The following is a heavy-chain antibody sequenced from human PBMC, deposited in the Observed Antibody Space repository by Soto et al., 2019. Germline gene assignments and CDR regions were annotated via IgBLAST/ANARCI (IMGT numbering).Heavy chain of an antibody. D-gene: IGHD5-12*01. V-gene: IGHV1-69*01. Sequence: QVQLVQSGAEVKKPGSSVKVSCKASGGTFSSYAISWVRQAPGHGLEWMGGIIPIFGTANCAQKFQGRGTITADESTSTADRELSSRRSEDTAVYYCARETSVDIVATSGDNRFDPWGQGTLVTVSS. CDR3: ARETSVDIVATSGDNRFDP. CDR2: IIPIFGTA. J-gene: IGHJ5*02. CDR1: GGTFSSYA.